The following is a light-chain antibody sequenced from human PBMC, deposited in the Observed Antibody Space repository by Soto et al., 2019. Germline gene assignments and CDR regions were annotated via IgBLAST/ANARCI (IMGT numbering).Light chain of an antibody. CDR1: QSISSY. V-gene: IGKV1-5*03. Sequence: DIQMTQSPSSLSASVGDRVTLTCRASQSISSYLNWYQQKPGKAPKLLIYKASTLKSGVPSRFSGSGSGTEFTLTISSLQPDDFATYYCQQYNSSPWTFGQGTKVDIK. J-gene: IGKJ1*01. CDR3: QQYNSSPWT. CDR2: KAS.